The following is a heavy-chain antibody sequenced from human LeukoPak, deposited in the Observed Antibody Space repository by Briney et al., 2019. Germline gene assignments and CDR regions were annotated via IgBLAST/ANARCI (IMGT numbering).Heavy chain of an antibody. CDR2: ISDSRSSI. CDR1: GFTFSSYS. D-gene: IGHD1-26*01. CDR3: ARINSGRDYGDAFDS. V-gene: IGHV3-48*02. Sequence: GGSLRLSCAASGFTFSSYSMKWFRQAPGKGLEWVSYISDSRSSIYYADSVKGRFTISRDNAKNSLYLQMSSLRDEDTAVYYCARINSGRDYGDAFDSWGQGTMVTVSS. J-gene: IGHJ3*02.